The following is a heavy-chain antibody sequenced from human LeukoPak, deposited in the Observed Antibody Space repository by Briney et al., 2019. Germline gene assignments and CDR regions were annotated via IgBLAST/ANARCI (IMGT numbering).Heavy chain of an antibody. CDR2: ISAYNGNT. CDR3: ARDKDWDSSSWYGLGKINFDP. D-gene: IGHD6-13*01. CDR1: GYTFTSYG. V-gene: IGHV1-18*01. J-gene: IGHJ5*02. Sequence: ASVKVSCKASGYTFTSYGISWVRQAPGQGVEWMGWISAYNGNTNYAQKLQGRVTMTTDTSTSTAYMELRSLRSDDTAVYYCARDKDWDSSSWYGLGKINFDPWGQGTLVTVSS.